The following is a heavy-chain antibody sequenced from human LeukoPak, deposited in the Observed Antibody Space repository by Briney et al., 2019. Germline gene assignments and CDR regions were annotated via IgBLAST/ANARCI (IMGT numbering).Heavy chain of an antibody. D-gene: IGHD3-22*01. CDR2: IYSGGST. Sequence: GGSLRLSCAASGFTVSSNYMSWVRQAPGKGLEWVSVIYSGGSTYYADSVKGRFTISRDNSKNTLYLQTNSLRAEDTAVYYCARDRGAYYDSSGYYYGDAFDIWGQGTMVTVSS. CDR3: ARDRGAYYDSSGYYYGDAFDI. CDR1: GFTVSSNY. J-gene: IGHJ3*02. V-gene: IGHV3-53*01.